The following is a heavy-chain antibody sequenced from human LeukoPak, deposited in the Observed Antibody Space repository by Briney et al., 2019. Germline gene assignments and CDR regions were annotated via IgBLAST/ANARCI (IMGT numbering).Heavy chain of an antibody. CDR2: ISLSGSTI. CDR1: GFIFSSFE. Sequence: GGSLRLSCAASGFIFSSFEMNWVRQAPGKGLEWVSYISLSGSTIYYADSVKGRFTISRDNSKNTLYLQMNSLRAEDTAVYYCAKLPRIASDIWGQGTMVTVSS. V-gene: IGHV3-48*03. CDR3: AKLPRIASDI. J-gene: IGHJ3*02.